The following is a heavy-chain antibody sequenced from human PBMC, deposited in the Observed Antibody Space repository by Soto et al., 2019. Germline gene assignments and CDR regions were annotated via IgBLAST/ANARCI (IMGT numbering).Heavy chain of an antibody. V-gene: IGHV3-7*05. Sequence: GRSLRLSCAASGFTFSSYWMSWVRQAPGKGLEWVACIKQDGSEKYYVDSVKGRFTISRDNAKNSLYLQMNSLRAEDTALYYCARALAAAEYYYDYWGQGTLVTVSS. CDR3: ARALAAAEYYYDY. CDR2: IKQDGSEK. J-gene: IGHJ4*02. CDR1: GFTFSSYW. D-gene: IGHD6-13*01.